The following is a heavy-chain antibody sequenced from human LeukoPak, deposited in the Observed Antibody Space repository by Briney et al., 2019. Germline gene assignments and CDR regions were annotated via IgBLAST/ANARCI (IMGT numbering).Heavy chain of an antibody. J-gene: IGHJ4*02. CDR1: GFTFSSYA. Sequence: GGSLRLSCAASGFTFSSYAMTWVRQAPGKVLELVSAISCSGGSTYYEDSVKGRFTISRDNSKNTLYLQMNSLRAEDTAVYYCAPHPNYDFWSGYYSYFDYWGQGTLVTVSS. V-gene: IGHV3-23*01. CDR3: APHPNYDFWSGYYSYFDY. CDR2: ISCSGGST. D-gene: IGHD3-3*01.